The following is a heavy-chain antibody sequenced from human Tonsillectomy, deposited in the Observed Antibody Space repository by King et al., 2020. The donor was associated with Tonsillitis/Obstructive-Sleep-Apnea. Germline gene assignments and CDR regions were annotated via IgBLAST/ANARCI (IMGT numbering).Heavy chain of an antibody. J-gene: IGHJ3*02. Sequence: MQLQESGPGLVKPSETLSLTCTVSGASISSSSYYWGWIRQPPGKGLEWIGSIYYSGSTYYNPSLKSRVTISVDTSKNQLSLNVSSVTAADTALYYCARRPGIIKRASAFDIWGQGTMVTVSS. D-gene: IGHD1-14*01. CDR2: IYYSGST. CDR3: ARRPGIIKRASAFDI. CDR1: GASISSSSYY. V-gene: IGHV4-39*01.